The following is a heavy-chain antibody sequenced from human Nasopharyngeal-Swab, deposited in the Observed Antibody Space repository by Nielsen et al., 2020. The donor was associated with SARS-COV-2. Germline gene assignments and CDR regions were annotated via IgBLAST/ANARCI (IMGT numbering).Heavy chain of an antibody. CDR2: INPNSGGT. CDR3: ARPYDGRDYYYEDAFDI. D-gene: IGHD3-22*01. J-gene: IGHJ3*02. Sequence: WVRQAHGQGLEWMGRINPNSGGTNYAQKFQGRVTMTRDTSISTAYMELSRLRYDDTAVYYWARPYDGRDYYYEDAFDIWGLGTMVTVSS. V-gene: IGHV1-2*06.